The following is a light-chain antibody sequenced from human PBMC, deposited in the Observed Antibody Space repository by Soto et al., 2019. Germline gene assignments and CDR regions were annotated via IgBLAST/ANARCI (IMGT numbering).Light chain of an antibody. CDR3: QQYNNWPRT. Sequence: EIVMTQSLATLSVSPGEGATLSCRASQSVSSNLAWYQQKPGQAPRLLIYGASTRATGIPARFSGSGSGTEFTLTISSLQSEDFAVYYCQQYNNWPRTFGQGTNVDIK. J-gene: IGKJ1*01. CDR1: QSVSSN. V-gene: IGKV3-15*01. CDR2: GAS.